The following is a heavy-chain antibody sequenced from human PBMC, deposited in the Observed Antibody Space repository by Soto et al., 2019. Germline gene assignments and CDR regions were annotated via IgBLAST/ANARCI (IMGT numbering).Heavy chain of an antibody. CDR2: ISGSGGST. J-gene: IGHJ3*02. Sequence: LRLSCAASGFTFSSYAMSWVRQAPGKGLEWVSAISGSGGSTYYADSVKGRFTISRDNSKNTLYLQMNSLRAEDTAVYYCAKARGYDYVWGSSDAFDIWGQGTMVTVSS. CDR1: GFTFSSYA. V-gene: IGHV3-23*01. D-gene: IGHD3-16*01. CDR3: AKARGYDYVWGSSDAFDI.